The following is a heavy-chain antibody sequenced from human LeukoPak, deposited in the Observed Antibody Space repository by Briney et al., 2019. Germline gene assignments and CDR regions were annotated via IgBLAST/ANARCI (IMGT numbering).Heavy chain of an antibody. CDR1: GFTFSSYA. V-gene: IGHV3-23*01. D-gene: IGHD1-26*01. CDR2: ISSSGSST. Sequence: GGSLRLSCAASGFTFSSYAMSWVRQAPGKGLEWVSAISSSGSSTYYADSVKGRFTISRDNSKNTLYLQMNSLRVEDTAVYYCAKDTTWGGTYPFDSWGQGTLVTVSS. J-gene: IGHJ4*02. CDR3: AKDTTWGGTYPFDS.